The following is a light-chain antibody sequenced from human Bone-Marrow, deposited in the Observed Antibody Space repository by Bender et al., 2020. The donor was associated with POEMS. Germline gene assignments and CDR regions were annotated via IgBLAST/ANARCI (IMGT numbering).Light chain of an antibody. J-gene: IGLJ2*01. V-gene: IGLV2-14*03. CDR1: SSEVGGYNY. CDR3: SSFTGSGTA. Sequence: QSALTQPASVSGSPGQSITISCTGTSSEVGGYNYVSWYQQHPGKAPKLLIYDVTTRPSGVSNRFSGSKSGNTASLTISGLQTEDEADYYCSSFTGSGTAFGGGTKLTVL. CDR2: DVT.